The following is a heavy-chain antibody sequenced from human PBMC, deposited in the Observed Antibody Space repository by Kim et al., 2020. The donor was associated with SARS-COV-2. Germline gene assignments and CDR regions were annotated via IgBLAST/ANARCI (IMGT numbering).Heavy chain of an antibody. J-gene: IGHJ4*02. CDR1: GFTFSSYA. V-gene: IGHV3-23*01. D-gene: IGHD6-13*01. CDR3: AKGAYSSSWYLLYFDY. CDR2: ISGSGGST. Sequence: GGSLRLSCAASGFTFSSYAMSWVRQAPGKGLEWVSAISGSGGSTYYADSVKGLFTISRDNSKNTLYLQMNSLRAEDTAVYYCAKGAYSSSWYLLYFDYWGQGTLVTVSS.